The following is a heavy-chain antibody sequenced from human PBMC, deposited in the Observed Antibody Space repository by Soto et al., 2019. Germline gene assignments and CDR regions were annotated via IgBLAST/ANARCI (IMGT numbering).Heavy chain of an antibody. V-gene: IGHV3-9*01. Sequence: EVQLVESGGGLVQPGGSLRLSCAASGFSFNDYAMHWVRQAPGKGLDWVSGINWNSGNIGYADSVKGRFTISRDSAKNSLYLQMNSLRAEDTALYYCAKGGSSSGRYSDYWGQGTLVTVSS. CDR2: INWNSGNI. CDR3: AKGGSSSGRYSDY. CDR1: GFSFNDYA. D-gene: IGHD6-6*01. J-gene: IGHJ4*02.